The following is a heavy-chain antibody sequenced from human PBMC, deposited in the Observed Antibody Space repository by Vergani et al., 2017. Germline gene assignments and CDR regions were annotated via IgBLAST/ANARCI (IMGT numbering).Heavy chain of an antibody. D-gene: IGHD2-21*02. Sequence: QVQLVQSGADVKKPGASVKVSCKASGYTFTDYYMHWVRQAPGQGLEWMGWIRPYTGHTIYAQKFQDRVTMTADTSTNTAYMELRSLRSDDTAVYFCARVAPSNSEVTPTAFDVWGQGTLVTVSS. CDR1: GYTFTDYY. J-gene: IGHJ4*02. CDR2: IRPYTGHT. V-gene: IGHV1-2*02. CDR3: ARVAPSNSEVTPTAFDV.